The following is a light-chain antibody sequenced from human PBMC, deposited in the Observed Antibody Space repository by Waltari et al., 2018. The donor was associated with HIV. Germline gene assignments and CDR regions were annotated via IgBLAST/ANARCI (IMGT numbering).Light chain of an antibody. Sequence: DIQMTQSPSSLSASVVDRDTVTCLANQTISKLLNWYQQKPNKRPTLLISIASNLHGGVPSRFGGSGSGTEFALTITSLQPEDFAVYFCQQTYSAPWTFGQGT. CDR3: QQTYSAPWT. V-gene: IGKV1-39*01. CDR2: IAS. J-gene: IGKJ1*01. CDR1: QTISKL.